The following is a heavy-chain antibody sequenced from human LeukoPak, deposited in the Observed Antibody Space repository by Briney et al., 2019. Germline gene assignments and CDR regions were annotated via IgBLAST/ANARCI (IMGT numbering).Heavy chain of an antibody. V-gene: IGHV1-18*01. Sequence: ASVKVSCKASGYTFTSYGISWVRQAPGQGLEGMGWISADNGNTNYAQKLHGRVTMTTDTYTRTAYMKLRSLRSDDTAVYYCARDVDRPLNYYDSSGDYGMDVWGQGTTVTVSS. CDR3: ARDVDRPLNYYDSSGDYGMDV. CDR2: ISADNGNT. D-gene: IGHD3-22*01. J-gene: IGHJ6*02. CDR1: GYTFTSYG.